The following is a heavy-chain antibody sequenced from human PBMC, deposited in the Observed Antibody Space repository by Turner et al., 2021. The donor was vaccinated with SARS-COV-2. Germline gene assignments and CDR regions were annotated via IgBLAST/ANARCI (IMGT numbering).Heavy chain of an antibody. CDR1: GFTFSSYG. D-gene: IGHD3-22*01. V-gene: IGHV3-33*01. Sequence: QVQLVESGGGLVQPGSSLSLSCAASGFTFSSYGMHWVRQAPGKGLEWVAVIWFDGNNKYYADSVKGRFTISRDNSKNTLYLQMNSLRAEDTAVYYCAREDLYDSSGYYYSGAFDIWGQGTMVTVSS. CDR2: IWFDGNNK. CDR3: AREDLYDSSGYYYSGAFDI. J-gene: IGHJ3*02.